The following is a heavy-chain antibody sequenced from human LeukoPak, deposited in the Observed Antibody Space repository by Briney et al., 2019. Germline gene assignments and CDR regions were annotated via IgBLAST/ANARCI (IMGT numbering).Heavy chain of an antibody. J-gene: IGHJ4*02. CDR2: IYHTGDS. CDR3: ARHAFASPLDI. V-gene: IGHV4-59*08. Sequence: SETLSLTCAVSDVSISDYYWSWVRQPPGKGLEWIGYIYHTGDSNQNPSLKGRVTVTLDTPKNQVSLKVTSVTAADTAVYYCARHAFASPLDIWGQGTVVTVSS. CDR1: DVSISDYY. D-gene: IGHD2-21*01.